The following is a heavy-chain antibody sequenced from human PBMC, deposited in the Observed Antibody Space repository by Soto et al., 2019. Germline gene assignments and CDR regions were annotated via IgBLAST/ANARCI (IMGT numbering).Heavy chain of an antibody. D-gene: IGHD3-16*02. V-gene: IGHV3-30*18. CDR2: ISYDGINK. CDR3: AKSFASSYRYCDY. CDR1: GFTFSNYG. Sequence: QVQLVESGGGVVQPGRSLRLSCAASGFTFSNYGMHWVRQAPGKGLEWVAIISYDGINKFYVDSVKGRFTISRDDSKNTLYLQMYSLRAEDTAVYYCAKSFASSYRYCDYWGQGTLVTVSS. J-gene: IGHJ4*02.